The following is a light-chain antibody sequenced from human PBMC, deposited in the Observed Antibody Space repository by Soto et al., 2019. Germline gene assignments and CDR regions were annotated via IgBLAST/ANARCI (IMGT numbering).Light chain of an antibody. CDR2: RNN. CDR3: AAWDDSLSGPHYV. CDR1: SSNIGSNY. V-gene: IGLV1-47*01. J-gene: IGLJ1*01. Sequence: QSALTQPPSASGTPGQRVTISCSGSSSNIGSNYVYWYQQLPGTAPKLLIYRNNQRPSGVPDRFSGSKPGTSASLAVSGLRSEDEADYYCAAWDDSLSGPHYVFGTGTKVTVL.